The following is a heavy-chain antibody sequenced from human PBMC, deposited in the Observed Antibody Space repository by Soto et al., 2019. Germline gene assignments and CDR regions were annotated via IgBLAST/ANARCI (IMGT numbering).Heavy chain of an antibody. CDR3: ARGVRKYYDFWSGYSRWFDP. V-gene: IGHV4-34*01. CDR2: INHSGST. CDR1: GGSFSGYY. D-gene: IGHD3-3*01. Sequence: PSETLSITCAVYGGSFSGYYWSWIRQTPGKGLEWIGEINHSGSTNYNPSLKSRVTISVDTSKNQFSLKLSSVTAADTAVYYCARGVRKYYDFWSGYSRWFDPWGQGTLVTVS. J-gene: IGHJ5*02.